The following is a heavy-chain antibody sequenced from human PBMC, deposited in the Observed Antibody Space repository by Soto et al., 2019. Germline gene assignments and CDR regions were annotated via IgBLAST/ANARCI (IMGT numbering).Heavy chain of an antibody. Sequence: PGGSLRLSCATSGFTFASYAMTWVRQAPGKGLEWVSSITTGGINTHYADFVRGRFTISRDNSKNTVYLEMKTLSAEDTAVYYCGKVMTDYSTAVGDDWGQGT. CDR3: GKVMTDYSTAVGDD. CDR2: ITTGGINT. CDR1: GFTFASYA. J-gene: IGHJ1*01. V-gene: IGHV3-23*01. D-gene: IGHD4-4*01.